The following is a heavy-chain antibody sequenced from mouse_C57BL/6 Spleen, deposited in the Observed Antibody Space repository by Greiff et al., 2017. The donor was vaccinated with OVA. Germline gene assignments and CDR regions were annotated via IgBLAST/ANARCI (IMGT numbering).Heavy chain of an antibody. Sequence: EVKLMESGAELVRPGASVKLSCTASGFNIKDDYMHWVKQRPEQGLEWIGWIDPENGDTEYASKFQGKATITADTSSNTAYLQLSSLTSEDTAVYYCTTCRGRYYFDYWGQGTTLTVSS. V-gene: IGHV14-4*01. CDR1: GFNIKDDY. CDR3: TTCRGRYYFDY. J-gene: IGHJ2*01. CDR2: IDPENGDT.